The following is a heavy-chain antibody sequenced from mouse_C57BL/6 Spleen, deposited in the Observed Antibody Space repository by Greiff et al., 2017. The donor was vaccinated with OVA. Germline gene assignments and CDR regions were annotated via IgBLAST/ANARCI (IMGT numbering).Heavy chain of an antibody. V-gene: IGHV1-19*01. CDR3: ARSRYDYDERGAMDY. D-gene: IGHD2-4*01. Sequence: EVQLQQSGPVLVKPGASVKMSCKASGYTFTDYYMNWVKQSHGKSLEWIGVINPYNGGTSYNQKFKGKATLTVDKSSSTAYMELNSLTSEDSAVYYCARSRYDYDERGAMDYWGQGTSGTVSS. CDR1: GYTFTDYY. J-gene: IGHJ4*01. CDR2: INPYNGGT.